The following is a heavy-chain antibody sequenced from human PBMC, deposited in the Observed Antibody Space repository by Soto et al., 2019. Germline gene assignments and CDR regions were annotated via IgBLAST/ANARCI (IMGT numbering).Heavy chain of an antibody. CDR3: ARVQLFSDWFDP. Sequence: QVHLQESGPGLVKPSETLSLTCTVSGGAISTYYCTWIRQPAGKGLEWVGRIYSSGSTKYNPSLQSRVTMSLDTSNNQFSLRLTSVTAADTAVYDCARVQLFSDWFDPWGQGTLVTVSS. CDR2: IYSSGST. J-gene: IGHJ5*02. CDR1: GGAISTYY. V-gene: IGHV4-4*07. D-gene: IGHD2-2*01.